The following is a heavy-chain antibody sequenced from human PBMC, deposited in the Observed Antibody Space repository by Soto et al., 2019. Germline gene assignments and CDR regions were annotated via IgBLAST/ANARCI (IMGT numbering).Heavy chain of an antibody. V-gene: IGHV7-4-1*01. D-gene: IGHD2-2*01. CDR3: ASRYCSSTSCYGDYYYYGMDV. J-gene: IGHJ6*04. Sequence: ASVEVSCKASGYTFTSYAMNWVRQAPGQGLEGMGWINTNTGNPTYAQGFTGRFVFSLDTSVSTAYLQICSLKAEDTAVYYCASRYCSSTSCYGDYYYYGMDVWGEGPPIAVYS. CDR2: INTNTGNP. CDR1: GYTFTSYA.